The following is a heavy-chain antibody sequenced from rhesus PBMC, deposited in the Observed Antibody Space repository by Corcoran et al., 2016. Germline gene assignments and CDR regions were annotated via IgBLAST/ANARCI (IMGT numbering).Heavy chain of an antibody. CDR3: ARDQPNYRGFDY. D-gene: IGHD3-16*01. Sequence: QVQLQVSGPGLVKPSETLSLTCAVSGGSISSNYWNWIRQSPGKGLVWIGYIYGGSGTPSYNPSLKSRVNISTYTSKNQFYLKLGSVTAAETAVYYCARDQPNYRGFDYWGQGVLVTVSS. CDR2: IYGGSGTP. CDR1: GGSISSNY. V-gene: IGHV4-147*01. J-gene: IGHJ4*01.